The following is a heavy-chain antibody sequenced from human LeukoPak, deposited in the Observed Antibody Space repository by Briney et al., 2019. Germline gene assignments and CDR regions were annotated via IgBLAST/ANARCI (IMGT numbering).Heavy chain of an antibody. CDR3: ARDWDYYGSGSYSPWFDP. J-gene: IGHJ5*02. CDR1: GYTFTSYA. V-gene: IGHV1-3*01. CDR2: INAGNGNT. Sequence: GASVKVSCKASGYTFTSYAMHWVRQATGQRLEWMGWINAGNGNTKYSQKFQGRVTITRDTSASTAYMELSSLRSEDTAVYYCARDWDYYGSGSYSPWFDPWGQGTLVTVSS. D-gene: IGHD3-10*01.